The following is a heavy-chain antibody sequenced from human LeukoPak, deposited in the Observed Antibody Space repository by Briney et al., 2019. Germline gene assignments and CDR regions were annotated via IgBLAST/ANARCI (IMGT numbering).Heavy chain of an antibody. D-gene: IGHD6-19*01. V-gene: IGHV3-30*04. CDR1: GFTFSSYA. Sequence: PGGSLRLSCAASGFTFSSYAMHWVRQAPGKGLEWVAVISYDGSNKYYADSVKGRFTISRDNSKNTLYLQMNSLRAEDTAVYYCARDRVGSGWYPDFDYWGQGTLVTVSS. J-gene: IGHJ4*02. CDR2: ISYDGSNK. CDR3: ARDRVGSGWYPDFDY.